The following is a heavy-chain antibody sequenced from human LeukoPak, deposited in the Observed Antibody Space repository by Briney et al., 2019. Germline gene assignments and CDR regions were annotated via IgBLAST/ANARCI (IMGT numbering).Heavy chain of an antibody. CDR3: ARDKGDNWNYGEPFDY. CDR1: GGTFSSYA. CDR2: IIPIFGTA. V-gene: IGHV1-69*13. Sequence: GASVKVSCKASGGTFSSYAISWVRQAPGQGLEWMGGIIPIFGTANYAQKFQGRVTITADESTSTAYMELSSLRSEDTAVHYCARDKGDNWNYGEPFDYWGQGTLVTVSS. J-gene: IGHJ4*02. D-gene: IGHD1-7*01.